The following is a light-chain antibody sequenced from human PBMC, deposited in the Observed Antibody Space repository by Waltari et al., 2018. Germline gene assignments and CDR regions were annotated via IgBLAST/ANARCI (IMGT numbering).Light chain of an antibody. CDR3: QQSFGNPPWT. Sequence: EIVLTQSPATLSLSPGERATLSCRASQSVSSYLAWYQQKPGQAPRLLIYDASNRATGIPARFSGSGSGTDFTLTISSLQPEDFATYYCQQSFGNPPWTFGQGTKVE. V-gene: IGKV3-11*01. CDR1: QSVSSY. CDR2: DAS. J-gene: IGKJ1*01.